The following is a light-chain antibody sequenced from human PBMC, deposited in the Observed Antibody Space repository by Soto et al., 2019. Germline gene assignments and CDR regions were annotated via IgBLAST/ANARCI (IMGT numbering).Light chain of an antibody. Sequence: QSALTQPASVSGSPGQSITISCTGTNSDVGSYNLVSWYQQHPGKAPKLMIYEGSKRPSGVSNRFSGSKSGNTASLTISGLQAEDEADYYCCSYAGNRVVFGGGTKLTVL. CDR3: CSYAGNRVV. V-gene: IGLV2-23*01. CDR2: EGS. CDR1: NSDVGSYNL. J-gene: IGLJ2*01.